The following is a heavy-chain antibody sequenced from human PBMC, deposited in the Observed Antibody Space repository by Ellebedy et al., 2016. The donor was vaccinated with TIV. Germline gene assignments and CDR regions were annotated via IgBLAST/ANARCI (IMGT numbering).Heavy chain of an antibody. CDR2: IKKDGSEK. CDR3: AKGRRIAPVGSDLYYYYGMDV. J-gene: IGHJ6*02. V-gene: IGHV3-7*03. CDR1: GFPFSTYA. Sequence: GESLKISXEVSGFPFSTYAMSWVRQAPGKGLEWVANIKKDGSEKYYVDSVKGRFTISRDNSKNMLYLQLNSLRAEDTAVYYCAKGRRIAPVGSDLYYYYGMDVWGQGTTVTVSS. D-gene: IGHD6-13*01.